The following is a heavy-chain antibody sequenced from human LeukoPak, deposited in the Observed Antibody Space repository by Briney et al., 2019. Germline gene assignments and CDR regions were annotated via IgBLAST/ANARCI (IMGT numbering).Heavy chain of an antibody. J-gene: IGHJ4*02. CDR2: INSDGSST. D-gene: IGHD6-13*01. CDR1: GFTFSSYW. V-gene: IGHV3-74*01. Sequence: SGGSLRLSCAASGFTFSSYWMHWVRQAPGKGLVWVSRINSDGSSTSYADSVKGRFTISRDSAKNTLYLQMNSLRAEDTAVYYCANSSPPPEVYYFDYWGQGTLVTVSS. CDR3: ANSSPPPEVYYFDY.